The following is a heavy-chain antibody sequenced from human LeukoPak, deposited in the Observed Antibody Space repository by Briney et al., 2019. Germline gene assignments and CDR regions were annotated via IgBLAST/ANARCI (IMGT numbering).Heavy chain of an antibody. D-gene: IGHD3-22*01. CDR3: ARRYYYDSSGLGIYYYYYMDV. V-gene: IGHV4-4*02. CDR2: IYHSGST. CDR1: GGSISSSNW. J-gene: IGHJ6*03. Sequence: SGTLSLTCAVSGGSISSSNWWSWVRQPPGKGLEWIGEIYHSGSTNYNPSLRSRVTISVDTSRNQFSLKLSSVTAADTAVYYCARRYYYDSSGLGIYYYYYMDVWGKGTTVTISS.